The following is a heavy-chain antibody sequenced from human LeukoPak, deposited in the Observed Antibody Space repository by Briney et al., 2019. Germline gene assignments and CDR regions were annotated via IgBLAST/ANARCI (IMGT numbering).Heavy chain of an antibody. CDR3: AREVGVTIFDY. CDR1: GFTFSSYA. J-gene: IGHJ4*02. CDR2: ISSNGGST. D-gene: IGHD3-3*01. V-gene: IGHV3-64*01. Sequence: GGSLRLSCAASGFTFSSYAMHWVRQASGKGLEYVSAISSNGGSTYYANSVKGRFTISRDNSKNTLYLQMGSLRAEDMAVYYCAREVGVTIFDYWGQRTLVTVSS.